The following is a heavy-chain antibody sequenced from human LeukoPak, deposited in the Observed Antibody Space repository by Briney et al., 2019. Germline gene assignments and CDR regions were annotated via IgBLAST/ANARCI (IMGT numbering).Heavy chain of an antibody. CDR2: IYYSGST. CDR3: ARCGYSYGLIDY. V-gene: IGHV4-39*01. J-gene: IGHJ4*02. CDR1: GGSISSYY. Sequence: PSETLSLTCTVSGGSISSYYWGWIRQPPGKGLEWIGSIYYSGSTYYNPSLKSRVTISVDTSKNQFSLKLSSVTAADTAVYYCARCGYSYGLIDYWGQGTLVTVSS. D-gene: IGHD5-18*01.